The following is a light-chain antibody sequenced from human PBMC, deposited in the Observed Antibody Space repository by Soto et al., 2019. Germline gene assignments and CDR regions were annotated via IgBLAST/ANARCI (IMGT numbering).Light chain of an antibody. J-gene: IGLJ2*01. Sequence: QSVLTQSSSVSAAAGQTVTISCSGSYSNSGSNFVSWYQHFPGSAPKLVIYDNSQRPSGIPDRFSGSKSGSSATLGITGLQTGDEADYYCGTWDSSLSIVVFGGGTKLTVL. CDR1: YSNSGSNF. V-gene: IGLV1-51*01. CDR3: GTWDSSLSIVV. CDR2: DNS.